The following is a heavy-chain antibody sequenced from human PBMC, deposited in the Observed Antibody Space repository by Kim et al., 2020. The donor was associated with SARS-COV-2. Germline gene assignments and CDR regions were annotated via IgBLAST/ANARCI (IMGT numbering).Heavy chain of an antibody. Sequence: GGSLRLSCAASGFTFSSYGMNWVRQAPGKGLEWVAVIWDDGSNKYYADSVKGRFTISRDNSKNTLYLQMNSLRAEDTAVYYCAKGLQWFVVVVGFDYWGQGTLVTVSS. V-gene: IGHV3-33*06. CDR3: AKGLQWFVVVVGFDY. CDR2: IWDDGSNK. CDR1: GFTFSSYG. D-gene: IGHD2-15*01. J-gene: IGHJ4*02.